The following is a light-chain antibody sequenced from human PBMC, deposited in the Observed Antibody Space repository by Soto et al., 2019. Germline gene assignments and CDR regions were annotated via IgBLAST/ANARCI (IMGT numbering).Light chain of an antibody. J-gene: IGKJ5*01. CDR1: QSVSSN. CDR3: QQYNSSPIT. CDR2: AAS. V-gene: IGKV3-15*01. Sequence: DIEMTQSPATLSVSLGERATLSCRASQSVSSNLAWYQQIPGKAPKLLIYAASSWASRVPARFSGSGSGTDFTLTISSLQSEDFATYYCQQYNSSPITFGQGTRLDIK.